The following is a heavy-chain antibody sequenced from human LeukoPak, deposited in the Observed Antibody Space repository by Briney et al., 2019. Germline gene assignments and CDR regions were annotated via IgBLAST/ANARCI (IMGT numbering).Heavy chain of an antibody. D-gene: IGHD3-10*01. Sequence: PGGSLRLSCAASGFTFSTYSMNWVRQAPGKGLEWVSSISSSSRYIYYADSVTGRFTISRDNAKNSLYLQMNSLRAEDTAVYYCAREGFTMVRGVPSRYYYYYYGMDVWGQGTTVTVSS. CDR1: GFTFSTYS. J-gene: IGHJ6*02. CDR2: ISSSSRYI. V-gene: IGHV3-21*04. CDR3: AREGFTMVRGVPSRYYYYYYGMDV.